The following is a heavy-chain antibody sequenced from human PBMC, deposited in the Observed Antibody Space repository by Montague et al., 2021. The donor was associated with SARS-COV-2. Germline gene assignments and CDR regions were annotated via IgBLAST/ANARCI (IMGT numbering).Heavy chain of an antibody. CDR2: INHSGST. D-gene: IGHD3-3*01. CDR3: ARVAESTYYDFWSGYLRFYYFDY. J-gene: IGHJ4*02. V-gene: IGHV4-34*01. CDR1: GGSFSGHY. Sequence: SETLSLTCAVYGGSFSGHYWSWIRQPPGKGLEWIGEINHSGSTNYNPSLKSRVTISVDTSKNQFSLKLSSVTAADTAVYYCARVAESTYYDFWSGYLRFYYFDYWGQGTLVTVSS.